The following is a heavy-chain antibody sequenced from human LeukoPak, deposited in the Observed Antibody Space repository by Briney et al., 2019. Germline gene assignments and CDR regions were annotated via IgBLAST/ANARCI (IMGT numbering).Heavy chain of an antibody. V-gene: IGHV1-2*02. D-gene: IGHD2-2*01. CDR1: GYTFTGYY. CDR2: INPNSGGT. CDR3: ARDFGPLGYCSSTSCYDFDY. J-gene: IGHJ4*02. Sequence: ASVKVSCKASGYTFTGYYMHWVRQAPGQGLEWMGWINPNSGGTNYAQKFQGRVTMTRDTSISTAYMELSRLRSDDTAVYYCARDFGPLGYCSSTSCYDFDYWGQGTLVTVSS.